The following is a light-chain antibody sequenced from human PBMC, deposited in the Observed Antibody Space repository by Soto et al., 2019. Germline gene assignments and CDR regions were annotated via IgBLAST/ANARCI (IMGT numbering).Light chain of an antibody. CDR2: DVT. CDR1: SSDVGGYNF. V-gene: IGLV2-14*01. J-gene: IGLJ1*01. CDR3: SSYTSISTYV. Sequence: QSVLTQPASVSGSPGQSITISCTGTSSDVGGYNFVSWYQQHPDKAPKLMIYDVTNRPSGVSNRFSGSKSGNTASLTISGLQAEDEADYYCSSYTSISTYVFGTRTKATVL.